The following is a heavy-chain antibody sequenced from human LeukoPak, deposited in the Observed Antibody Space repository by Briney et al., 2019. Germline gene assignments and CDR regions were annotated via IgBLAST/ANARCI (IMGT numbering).Heavy chain of an antibody. CDR3: ARVDREKGFDY. Sequence: GGSLRLSCAASGFTFSSYAMSWVRQAPGKGLEWVSAISGSGSTTYYADSVKGRFTISRDNSKNTLYLQMNILRTEDTAVYYCARVDREKGFDYWGQGTLVTVSS. CDR2: ISGSGSTT. V-gene: IGHV3-23*01. J-gene: IGHJ4*02. D-gene: IGHD1-14*01. CDR1: GFTFSSYA.